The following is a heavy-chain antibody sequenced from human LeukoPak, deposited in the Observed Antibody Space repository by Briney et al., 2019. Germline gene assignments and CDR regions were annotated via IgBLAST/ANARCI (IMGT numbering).Heavy chain of an antibody. D-gene: IGHD2-2*01. CDR3: ARWGVVVVPAAPELNWFDP. J-gene: IGHJ5*02. V-gene: IGHV1-18*01. CDR1: GYTFTSYG. CDR2: ISAYNGNT. Sequence: ASVKVSCKASGYTFTSYGISWVRQAPGQGLEWMGWISAYNGNTNYAQKLQGRVTMTTDTSTSTAYMELRSLRSDDTAVYYCARWGVVVVPAAPELNWFDPWGQGTLVTVSP.